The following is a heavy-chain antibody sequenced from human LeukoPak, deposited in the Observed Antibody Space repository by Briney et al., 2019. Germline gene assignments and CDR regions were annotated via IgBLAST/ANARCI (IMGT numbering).Heavy chain of an antibody. D-gene: IGHD6-19*01. CDR1: GYTFTSYD. Sequence: ASVKASCKASGYTFTSYDINWVRQATGQGLEWMGWMNPNSGNTGYAQKFQGRVTMTRNTSISTAYMELSSLRSEDTAVYYCARGSSGAYYYYGMDVWGQGTTVTVSS. CDR2: MNPNSGNT. CDR3: ARGSSGAYYYYGMDV. V-gene: IGHV1-8*01. J-gene: IGHJ6*02.